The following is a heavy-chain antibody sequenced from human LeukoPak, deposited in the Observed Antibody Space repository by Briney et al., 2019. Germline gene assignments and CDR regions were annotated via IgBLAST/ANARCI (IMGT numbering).Heavy chain of an antibody. CDR2: IIPIFGTA. D-gene: IGHD3-3*01. CDR3: ARDKSDFWSGYFDY. Sequence: SVKVSCKGAGCTFSSYAISWVRQAPGQGLEWMGGIIPIFGTANYAQKFQGRVTITADESTSTAYMELSSLRSEDTAVYYCARDKSDFWSGYFDYWGQGTLVTVSS. CDR1: GCTFSSYA. J-gene: IGHJ4*02. V-gene: IGHV1-69*01.